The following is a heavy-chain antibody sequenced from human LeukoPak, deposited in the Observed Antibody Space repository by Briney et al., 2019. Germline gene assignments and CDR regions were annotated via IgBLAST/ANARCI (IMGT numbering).Heavy chain of an antibody. D-gene: IGHD2-15*01. Sequence: PGGSLRLSCAASGLTVSNNYMKWVRQAPGKGLEWLSLIYIGGSTYYADSVKGRFTISRDNPKNTVYLQMNNLRADDTAVYYCARDRHCSGGSCSGLWGQGTLVTVSS. CDR2: IYIGGST. CDR1: GLTVSNNY. CDR3: ARDRHCSGGSCSGL. J-gene: IGHJ4*02. V-gene: IGHV3-53*01.